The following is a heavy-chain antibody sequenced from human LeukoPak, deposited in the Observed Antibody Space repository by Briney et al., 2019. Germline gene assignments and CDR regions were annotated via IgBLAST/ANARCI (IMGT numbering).Heavy chain of an antibody. V-gene: IGHV5-51*01. CDR2: IYPGDSDT. CDR3: ARRLKNSNGWTFCY. D-gene: IGHD6-19*01. Sequence: GESLKISCKGSGYSFTIYWIGWVRQMPGKGLEWMGIIYPGDSDTRYSPSFQGQVTISADRSINTAYLQWSSLKASDTAIYYCARRLKNSNGWTFCYWGQGTLVTVSS. J-gene: IGHJ4*02. CDR1: GYSFTIYW.